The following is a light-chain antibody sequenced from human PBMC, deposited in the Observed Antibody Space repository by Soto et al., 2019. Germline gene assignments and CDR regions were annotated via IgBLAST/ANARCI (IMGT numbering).Light chain of an antibody. V-gene: IGLV2-23*02. CDR3: CSFAKSDNIV. Sequence: QSALTQPASVSGSPGQSLTISCTGTASDVGAYNLVSWYQLHPRKPPKLMIYEVSERPSGVSNRFSGSKSGYTASLTISGVQSEDEADYYCCSFAKSDNIVFGGGTKVTVL. CDR2: EVS. J-gene: IGLJ2*01. CDR1: ASDVGAYNL.